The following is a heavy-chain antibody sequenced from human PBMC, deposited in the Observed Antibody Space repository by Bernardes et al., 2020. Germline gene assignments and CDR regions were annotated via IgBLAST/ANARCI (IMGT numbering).Heavy chain of an antibody. CDR2: IDSTGAI. D-gene: IGHD2-15*01. CDR1: GFTFSNYY. J-gene: IGHJ5*02. V-gene: IGHV3-53*01. Sequence: GGSLRLSCVVSGFTFSNYYMRWVRQAPGKGLEWVSLIDSTGAISYAGSVRGRFTISRDHSTNTLYLQMNNLRAEDTATYFCSRERHCSGGVGYSAWGQGTLVTVPS. CDR3: SRERHCSGGVGYSA.